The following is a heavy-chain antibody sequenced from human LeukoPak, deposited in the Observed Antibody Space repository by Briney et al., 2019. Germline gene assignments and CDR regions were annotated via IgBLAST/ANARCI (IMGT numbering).Heavy chain of an antibody. CDR2: IYHSGST. Sequence: KTSETLSLTCAVSGGSISSGGYSWSWIRQPPGKGLEWIGYIYHSGSTYYNPSLKSRVTISVDRSKNQFSLKLSSVTAADTAVYYCARPLGYCSSTSCPQSWFDPWGQGTLVTVSS. CDR3: ARPLGYCSSTSCPQSWFDP. CDR1: GGSISSGGYS. D-gene: IGHD2-2*01. J-gene: IGHJ5*02. V-gene: IGHV4-30-2*01.